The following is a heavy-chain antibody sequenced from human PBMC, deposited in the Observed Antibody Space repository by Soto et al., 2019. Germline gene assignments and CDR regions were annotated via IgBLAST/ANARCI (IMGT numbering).Heavy chain of an antibody. J-gene: IGHJ4*02. Sequence: QVQLVQSGAEEQKPGSSVKVSCKASGGTFSSSAISWVRQAPGQGLEWMGGIIPMFGTAQYAQRFQDRVTITADESTSTAYMELSSLSSDDTAVDYCEREFCHGHCSGGSCYALDHWGQGTLVVVSS. CDR1: GGTFSSSA. V-gene: IGHV1-69*01. CDR3: EREFCHGHCSGGSCYALDH. CDR2: IIPMFGTA. D-gene: IGHD2-15*01.